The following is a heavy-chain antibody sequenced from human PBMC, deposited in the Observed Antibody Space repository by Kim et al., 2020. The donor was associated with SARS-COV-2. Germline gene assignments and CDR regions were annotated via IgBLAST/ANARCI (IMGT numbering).Heavy chain of an antibody. CDR3: AKDGAAVYDYIWGSYRSYYYYGMDV. Sequence: GGSLRLSCAASGFTFSSYGMHWVRQAPGKGLEWVAVIWYDGSNKYYADSVKGRFTISRDNSKNTLYLQMNSLRAEDTAVYYCAKDGAAVYDYIWGSYRSYYYYGMDVWGQGTTVTVS. CDR1: GFTFSSYG. V-gene: IGHV3-33*06. CDR2: IWYDGSNK. D-gene: IGHD3-16*02. J-gene: IGHJ6*02.